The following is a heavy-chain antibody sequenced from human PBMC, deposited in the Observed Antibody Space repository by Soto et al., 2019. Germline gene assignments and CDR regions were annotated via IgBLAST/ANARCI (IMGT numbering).Heavy chain of an antibody. CDR1: GFTFSSYA. D-gene: IGHD3-22*01. CDR3: ARDWFRDPGYYDSSGPRSHGMDV. V-gene: IGHV3-30-3*01. Sequence: GGSLRLSCAASGFTFSSYAMHWVRQAPGKGLEWVAVISYDGSNKYYADSVKGRFTISRDNSKNTLYLQMNSLRAEDTAVYYCARDWFRDPGYYDSSGPRSHGMDVWGQGTTVTVSS. J-gene: IGHJ6*02. CDR2: ISYDGSNK.